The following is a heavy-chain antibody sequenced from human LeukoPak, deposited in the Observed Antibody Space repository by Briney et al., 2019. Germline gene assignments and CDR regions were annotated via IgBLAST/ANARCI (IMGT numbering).Heavy chain of an antibody. V-gene: IGHV3-21*01. Sequence: GSLRLSCAASGFTFSSYSMNWVRQAPGKGLEWVSSISSSSSYIYYADSVKGRFTISRDNAKNSLYLQMNSLRAEDTAVYYCARGYYYDSSGLLEDYFDYWGQGTLVTVSS. CDR3: ARGYYYDSSGLLEDYFDY. J-gene: IGHJ4*02. D-gene: IGHD3-22*01. CDR2: ISSSSSYI. CDR1: GFTFSSYS.